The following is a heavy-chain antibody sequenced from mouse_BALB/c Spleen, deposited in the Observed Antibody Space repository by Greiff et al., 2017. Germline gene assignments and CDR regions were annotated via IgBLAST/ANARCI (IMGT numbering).Heavy chain of an antibody. V-gene: IGHV1S81*02. D-gene: IGHD2-4*01. Sequence: QVQLKESGAELVKPGASVKLSCKASGYTFTSYYMYWVKQRPGQGLEWIGEINPSNGGTNFNEKFKSKATLTVDKSSSTAYMQLSSLTSEDSAVYYCTTLLRHYAMDYWGQGTSVTVSS. J-gene: IGHJ4*01. CDR2: INPSNGGT. CDR3: TTLLRHYAMDY. CDR1: GYTFTSYY.